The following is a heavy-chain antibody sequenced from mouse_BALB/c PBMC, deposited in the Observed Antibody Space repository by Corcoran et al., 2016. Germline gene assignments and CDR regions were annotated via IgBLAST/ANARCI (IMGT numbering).Heavy chain of an antibody. D-gene: IGHD1-1*01. CDR1: GYTFTSYV. CDR3: ARNYYGSTYVFAY. J-gene: IGHJ3*01. CDR2: INPYNDVT. V-gene: IGHV1S136*01. Sequence: EVQLQQSGPELVQPGASVKMSCKASGYTFTSYVMHWVKQKPGQGLEWIGYINPYNDVTKYNEKFKGKATLTSDKSSSTAYMELSSLTSEDSAFYYCARNYYGSTYVFAYWGQETLVTVSA.